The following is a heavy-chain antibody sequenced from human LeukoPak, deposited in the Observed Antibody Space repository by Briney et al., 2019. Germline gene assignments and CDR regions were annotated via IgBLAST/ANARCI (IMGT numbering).Heavy chain of an antibody. CDR2: IYHDGRI. D-gene: IGHD2-2*02. CDR3: ARGAIPPTEYYYYYYYMDV. V-gene: IGHV4-38-2*02. J-gene: IGHJ6*03. Sequence: SETLSLTCTVSGYSITNGYYWGWIRQPPGKGLEWIGSIYHDGRIDYNPSLKSRVTISRDTSNDQFSLKLSSVTAADTAMYYCARGAIPPTEYYYYYYYMDVWGKGTTVTVSS. CDR1: GYSITNGYY.